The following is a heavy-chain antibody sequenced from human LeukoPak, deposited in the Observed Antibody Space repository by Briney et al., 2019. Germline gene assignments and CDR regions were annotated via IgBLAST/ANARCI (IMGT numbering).Heavy chain of an antibody. D-gene: IGHD4-4*01. J-gene: IGHJ4*02. Sequence: GGSLRLSCAASGFTFSSYAMSWVRQAPGKGLEWVANIKQDGSEKYYVDSVKGRFTISRDNAKNSLYLQMNSLRAEDTAVYYCARDLSDYSNSFDYWGQGTLVTVSS. CDR1: GFTFSSYA. V-gene: IGHV3-7*01. CDR2: IKQDGSEK. CDR3: ARDLSDYSNSFDY.